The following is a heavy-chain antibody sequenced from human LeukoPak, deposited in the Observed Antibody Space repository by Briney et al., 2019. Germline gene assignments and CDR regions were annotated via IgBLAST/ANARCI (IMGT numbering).Heavy chain of an antibody. CDR3: ARVGYQKPVRYYYYGMDV. J-gene: IGHJ6*02. V-gene: IGHV3-30-3*01. Sequence: GGSLRLSCAASGFTFSSYAMHWVRQAPGKGLEWVAVTSYDGSNKYYADSVKGRFTISRDNSKNTLYLQMNSLRAEDTAVYYCARVGYQKPVRYYYYGMDVWGQGTTVTVSS. CDR1: GFTFSSYA. CDR2: TSYDGSNK. D-gene: IGHD2-2*01.